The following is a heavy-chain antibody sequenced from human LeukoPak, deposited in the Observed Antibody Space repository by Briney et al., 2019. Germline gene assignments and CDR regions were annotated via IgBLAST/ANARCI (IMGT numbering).Heavy chain of an antibody. CDR1: GYTFTSYG. CDR2: ISAYNGNT. Sequence: ASVKASCKASGYTFTSYGISWVRHAPGQGLEWMGWISAYNGNTNYAQKLEGRVTMTTDTSTSTAYMELRSLRPDDTAVYYCARRGWGDAFDIWGQGTMVTVSS. J-gene: IGHJ3*02. V-gene: IGHV1-18*01. D-gene: IGHD6-19*01. CDR3: ARRGWGDAFDI.